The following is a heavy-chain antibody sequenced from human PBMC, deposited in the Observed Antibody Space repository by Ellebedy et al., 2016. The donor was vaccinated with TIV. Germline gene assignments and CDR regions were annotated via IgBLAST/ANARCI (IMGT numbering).Heavy chain of an antibody. V-gene: IGHV3-21*01. D-gene: IGHD5-24*01. CDR2: ISGPSNYI. J-gene: IGHJ4*02. Sequence: PGGSLRLSCAASGFIFSSYTMNWVRQAPGKGLEWVSSISGPSNYIKYADSGKGRFTISRDNAKNSLYLQMNSLGVEDTAVYYCGRGLDAGSPSDYWGQGTLVTVSS. CDR3: GRGLDAGSPSDY. CDR1: GFIFSSYT.